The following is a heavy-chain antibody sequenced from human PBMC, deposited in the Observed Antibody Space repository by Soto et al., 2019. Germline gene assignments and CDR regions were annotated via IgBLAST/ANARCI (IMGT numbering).Heavy chain of an antibody. CDR2: IFYSGGT. D-gene: IGHD4-17*01. CDR3: SRRSTVKAFHV. V-gene: IGHV4-39*01. CDR1: GGSISNSGSY. J-gene: IGHJ3*01. Sequence: SETLSLTCTVSGGSISNSGSYWGWIRQPPGKGLEWIGSIFYSGGTFYNPSLKSRFNISVDTSKNQFSLKLTSVTAADTAVYFCSRRSTVKAFHVWGQGTMVTVSS.